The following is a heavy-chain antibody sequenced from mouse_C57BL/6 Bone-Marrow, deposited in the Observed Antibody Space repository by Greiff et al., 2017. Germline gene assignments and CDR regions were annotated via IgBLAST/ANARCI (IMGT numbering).Heavy chain of an antibody. CDR2: IYPGSGNT. Sequence: VQLQQSGAELVRPGASVKLSCKASGYTFTDYYINWVKQRPGQGLEWIARIYPGSGNTYYNEKFKGKATLTAEKSSSTAYMQLSSLTSEDSAVYFGARGRAYYKGWFAYWGQGTLVTVSA. V-gene: IGHV1-76*01. CDR1: GYTFTDYY. D-gene: IGHD2-12*01. J-gene: IGHJ3*01. CDR3: ARGRAYYKGWFAY.